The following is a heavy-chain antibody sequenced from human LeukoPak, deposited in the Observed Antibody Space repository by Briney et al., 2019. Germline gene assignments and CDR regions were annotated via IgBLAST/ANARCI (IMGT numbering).Heavy chain of an antibody. V-gene: IGHV6-1*01. Sequence: SQTLSLTCAISGDSVSSNSAAWNWIRQSPSRGLEWLGRTYYRSKWYNDYAVSVKSRITINPDTSKNQFSLKLSSVTAADTAVYYCASTYGSGSYYNPRGHDYWGQGTLVTVSS. J-gene: IGHJ4*02. CDR3: ASTYGSGSYYNPRGHDY. D-gene: IGHD3-10*01. CDR2: TYYRSKWYN. CDR1: GDSVSSNSAA.